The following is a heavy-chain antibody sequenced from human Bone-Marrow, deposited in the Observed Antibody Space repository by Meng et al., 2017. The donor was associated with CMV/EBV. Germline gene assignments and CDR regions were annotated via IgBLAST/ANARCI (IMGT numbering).Heavy chain of an antibody. Sequence: GDSLKISCAASGFTFSSYSMNWVRQAPGKGLEWVSSISSSSSYIYYADSVKGRFTSSRDNAKNSLYLQMNSLRAEDTAVYYCASNPRWGQGTLVTVSS. CDR3: ASNPR. J-gene: IGHJ4*02. V-gene: IGHV3-21*01. CDR2: ISSSSSYI. CDR1: GFTFSSYS.